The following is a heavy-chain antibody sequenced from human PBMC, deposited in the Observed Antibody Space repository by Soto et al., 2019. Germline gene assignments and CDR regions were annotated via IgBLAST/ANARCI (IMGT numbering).Heavy chain of an antibody. D-gene: IGHD6-19*01. CDR2: ISSSSSYI. J-gene: IGHJ3*02. Sequence: GGSLRLSCAASGFTFSSYSMNWVRQAPGKGLEWVSSISSSSSYIYYADSVKGRFTISRDNAKNSLYLQMNSLRAEDTAVYYCARVGLLLAGDSRAFDIWGQGTMVTVSS. CDR3: ARVGLLLAGDSRAFDI. V-gene: IGHV3-21*01. CDR1: GFTFSSYS.